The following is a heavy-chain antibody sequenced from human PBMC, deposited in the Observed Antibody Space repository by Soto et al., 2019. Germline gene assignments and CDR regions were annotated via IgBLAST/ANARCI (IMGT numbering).Heavy chain of an antibody. CDR3: AKDDSSGYYSPDSMAV. V-gene: IGHV3-23*01. CDR2: ISGSGGST. J-gene: IGHJ6*02. D-gene: IGHD3-22*01. Sequence: PGGSLILSCPASGFTFGSYAMSWVRQAPGKGLEWVSAISGSGGSTYYADSVKGRFTISRDNSKNTLYLQMNSLRAEDTAVYYCAKDDSSGYYSPDSMAVWGQGTTVTVS. CDR1: GFTFGSYA.